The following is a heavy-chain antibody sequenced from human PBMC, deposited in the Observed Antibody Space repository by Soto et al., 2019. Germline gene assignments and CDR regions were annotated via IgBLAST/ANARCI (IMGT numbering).Heavy chain of an antibody. D-gene: IGHD4-17*01. CDR1: GYTLTELS. Sequence: QVQLVQSGAEVKKPGASVKVSCKVSGYTLTELSMHWVRQAPGKGLEWMGGFDPEDGETIYAQKFQGRVTMTEDTSTDTAYMELSSLRSEDTAVYYCATLQPMPEETIAPTTVTTMGVYFDYWGQGTLVTVSS. CDR2: FDPEDGET. V-gene: IGHV1-24*01. J-gene: IGHJ4*02. CDR3: ATLQPMPEETIAPTTVTTMGVYFDY.